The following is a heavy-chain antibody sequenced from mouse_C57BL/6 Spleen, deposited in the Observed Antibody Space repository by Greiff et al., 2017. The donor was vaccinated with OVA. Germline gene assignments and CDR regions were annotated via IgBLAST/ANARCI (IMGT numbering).Heavy chain of an antibody. D-gene: IGHD1-1*01. CDR3: AKGEYYGSSYDYAMDY. V-gene: IGHV5-17*01. CDR2: ISSGSSTI. J-gene: IGHJ4*01. CDR1: GFTFSDYG. Sequence: EVQGVESGGGLVKPGGSLKLSCAASGFTFSDYGMHWVRQAPEKGLEWVAYISSGSSTIYYADTVKGRFTISRDNAKNTLFLQMTSLRSEDTAMYYCAKGEYYGSSYDYAMDYWGQGTSVTVSS.